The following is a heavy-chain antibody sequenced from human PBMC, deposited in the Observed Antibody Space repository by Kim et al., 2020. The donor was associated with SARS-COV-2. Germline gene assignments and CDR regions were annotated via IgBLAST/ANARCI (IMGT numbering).Heavy chain of an antibody. CDR3: ARDILWFGELLYDAFGI. CDR2: MNPNSGNT. J-gene: IGHJ3*02. V-gene: IGHV1-8*01. D-gene: IGHD3-10*01. Sequence: ASVKVSCKAPGYTFTSYDINWVRQATGQGLEWMGWMNPNSGNTGYAQKFQGRVTMTRNTSISTAYMELSSLRSEDTAVYYCARDILWFGELLYDAFGIWGQKRMVTASS. CDR1: GYTFTSYD.